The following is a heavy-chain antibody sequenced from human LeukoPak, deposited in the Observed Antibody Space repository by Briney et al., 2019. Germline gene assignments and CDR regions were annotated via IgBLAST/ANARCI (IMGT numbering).Heavy chain of an antibody. CDR2: IYTSGST. J-gene: IGHJ5*02. D-gene: IGHD3-22*01. CDR1: GGSISSYY. Sequence: SETLSLTCTVSGGSISSYYWNWIRQPAGKGLEWIGRIYTSGSTNYNPSLKSRVTMSVDTSKNQFSLKLGSVTAADTAVYYCARASDSSGYYYPNWFDPWGQGTLVTVSS. V-gene: IGHV4-4*07. CDR3: ARASDSSGYYYPNWFDP.